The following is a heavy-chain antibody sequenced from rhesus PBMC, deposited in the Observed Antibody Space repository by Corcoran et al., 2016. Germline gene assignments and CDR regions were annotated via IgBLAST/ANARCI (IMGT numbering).Heavy chain of an antibody. D-gene: IGHD5-12*01. Sequence: QVQLQESGPGLVKPSETLSLTCAVSGYSISSGYDWCWIRPPPRKGREWTGYSTDSGITSDTPALKRRVTISRDTSKNQCSLKLSSVTAADTAVYYCARDVDTATVGVDSWGQGVVVTVSS. V-gene: IGHV4-122*02. CDR1: GYSISSGYD. J-gene: IGHJ6*01. CDR2: STDSGIT. CDR3: ARDVDTATVGVDS.